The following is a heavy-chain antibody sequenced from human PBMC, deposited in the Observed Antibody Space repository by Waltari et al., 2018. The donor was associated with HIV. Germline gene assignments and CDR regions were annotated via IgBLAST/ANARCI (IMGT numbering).Heavy chain of an antibody. CDR2: IYYSGST. D-gene: IGHD4-17*01. V-gene: IGHV4-61*01. Sequence: QVQLQESGSGLLKPRETLSLTCTVSGGSVSSGSYYWSWSRQPPGKGLEWIGYIYYSGSTNYNPSLKSRDTISLDTSKNQFSLTLSSVTAAETAVYYCARVARSYGYFFDYWGQGTLVTVST. J-gene: IGHJ4*02. CDR1: GGSVSSGSYY. CDR3: ARVARSYGYFFDY.